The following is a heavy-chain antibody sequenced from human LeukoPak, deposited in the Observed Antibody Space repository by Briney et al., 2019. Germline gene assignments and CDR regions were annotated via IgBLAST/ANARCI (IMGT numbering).Heavy chain of an antibody. CDR3: TRAGYYSSGWNPFDY. Sequence: GGSLRLSCAASGFTFSSYWMSWVRQAPGKGLEWVANIKPDGSEKNYVDSVKGRFTISRDSAKNSLHLQMNSLRAEDTAVYYCTRAGYYSSGWNPFDYWGQGTLVTVSS. J-gene: IGHJ4*02. V-gene: IGHV3-7*01. CDR2: IKPDGSEK. CDR1: GFTFSSYW. D-gene: IGHD6-19*01.